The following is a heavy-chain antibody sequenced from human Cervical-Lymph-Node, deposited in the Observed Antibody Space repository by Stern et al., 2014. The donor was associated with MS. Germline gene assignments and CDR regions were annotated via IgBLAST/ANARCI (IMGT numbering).Heavy chain of an antibody. CDR2: IIPIFGTA. CDR1: GGTFSSYA. Sequence: VQLEESGAEVKKPGSSVKVSCKASGGTFSSYAISWVRQAPGQGLEWMGGIIPIFGTANYAQKFQGRVTITADKSTSTAYMELSSLRSEDTAVYYCARGRYCSGGSCYDNNWFDPWGQGTLVTVSS. D-gene: IGHD2-15*01. J-gene: IGHJ5*02. V-gene: IGHV1-69*06. CDR3: ARGRYCSGGSCYDNNWFDP.